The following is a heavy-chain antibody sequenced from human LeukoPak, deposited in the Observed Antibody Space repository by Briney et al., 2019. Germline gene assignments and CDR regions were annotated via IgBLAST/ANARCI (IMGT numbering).Heavy chain of an antibody. Sequence: PGGSLRLSCAASGFTFSSFAMHWVRQPPGKGLEWVALILYDGSNKYYADSVKGRFTISRDNSKNTLYLQMNSLSAEDTAVYYCAREGAEQAFDIWGQGTMVTVSS. CDR2: ILYDGSNK. D-gene: IGHD1-26*01. J-gene: IGHJ3*02. V-gene: IGHV3-30-3*01. CDR3: AREGAEQAFDI. CDR1: GFTFSSFA.